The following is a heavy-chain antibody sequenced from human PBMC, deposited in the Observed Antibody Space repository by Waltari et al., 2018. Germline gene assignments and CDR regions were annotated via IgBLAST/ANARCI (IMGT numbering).Heavy chain of an antibody. CDR3: AMVVPAAMVDY. J-gene: IGHJ4*02. CDR1: GGSFSGYY. CDR2: INHSGST. Sequence: QVQLQQWGAGLLKPSETLSLTCAVYGGSFSGYYWSWIRQPPGKGLEWMGEINHSGSTNYNPSLKSRVTISVDTSKNQFSLKLSSVTAADTAVYYCAMVVPAAMVDYWGQGTLVTVSS. D-gene: IGHD2-2*01. V-gene: IGHV4-34*01.